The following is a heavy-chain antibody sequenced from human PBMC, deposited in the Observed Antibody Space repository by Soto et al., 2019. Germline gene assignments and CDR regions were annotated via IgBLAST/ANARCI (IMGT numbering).Heavy chain of an antibody. CDR3: VRFEMYAGEFIPNFDR. Sequence: QLHESGPGQVKSSETLSLTCTVSGDSLRSSYHYWGWIRQSPGKGLEWIGSIYYTGNTYYNPSLKSRVSISVDMATNEISLRLRAESVADTALYYCVRFEMYAGEFIPNFDRWGQGALVTVSS. V-gene: IGHV4-39*01. D-gene: IGHD2-8*01. CDR1: GDSLRSSYHY. CDR2: IYYTGNT. J-gene: IGHJ4*02.